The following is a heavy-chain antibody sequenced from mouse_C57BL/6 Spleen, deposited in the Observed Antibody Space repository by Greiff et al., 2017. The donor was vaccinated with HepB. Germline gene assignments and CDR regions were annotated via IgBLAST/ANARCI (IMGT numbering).Heavy chain of an antibody. J-gene: IGHJ1*03. Sequence: VQLQQSGGGLVKPGGSLKLSCAASGFTFSDYGMHWVRQAPEKGLEWVAYISSGSSTIYYADTVKGRFTISRDNAKNTLFLQMTSLRSEDTAMYYCVKGDWDVYFDVWGTGTTVTVSS. CDR3: VKGDWDVYFDV. CDR1: GFTFSDYG. D-gene: IGHD4-1*01. V-gene: IGHV5-17*01. CDR2: ISSGSSTI.